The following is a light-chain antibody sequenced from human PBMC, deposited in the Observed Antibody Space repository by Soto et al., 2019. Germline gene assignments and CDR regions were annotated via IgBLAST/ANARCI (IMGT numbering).Light chain of an antibody. J-gene: IGKJ1*01. Sequence: EIVLTQSPGTLSLSPGERATLSCRASQSVSSYLAWYQQKPGQAPRLLIHDASSRATGISDRFTGSGSGTDFTLTITTLEPEDFAVYYCQQYCSSPRTFGQGTKVDIK. CDR3: QQYCSSPRT. V-gene: IGKV3-20*01. CDR1: QSVSSY. CDR2: DAS.